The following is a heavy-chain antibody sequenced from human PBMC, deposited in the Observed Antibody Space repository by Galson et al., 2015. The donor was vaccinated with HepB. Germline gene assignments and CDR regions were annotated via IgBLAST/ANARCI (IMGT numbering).Heavy chain of an antibody. D-gene: IGHD1-26*01. J-gene: IGHJ4*02. CDR3: ARPSYSSAPDY. CDR1: GFPFSSFS. CDR2: ISSGSSSI. V-gene: IGHV3-48*02. Sequence: SLRLSCAASGFPFSSFSMNWVRQAPGKGLEWVSYISSGSSSIYYADSVKGRFTISRDNAKNSLYLQMKSLRDEDTAVYYCARPSYSSAPDYWGRGTLVTASS.